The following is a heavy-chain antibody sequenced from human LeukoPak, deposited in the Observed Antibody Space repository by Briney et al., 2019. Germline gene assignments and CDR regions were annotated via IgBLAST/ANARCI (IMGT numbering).Heavy chain of an antibody. J-gene: IGHJ5*02. Sequence: GGSLRLSCAASGFTFSSYWMSWVRQAPGKGLEWVANIKQDGSEKYYVDSVKGRFTISRDNAKNSLYLQINSLRAEDTAVYYCARDCSSTSCYRGGFDPWGQGTLVTVSS. CDR2: IKQDGSEK. CDR3: ARDCSSTSCYRGGFDP. V-gene: IGHV3-7*01. CDR1: GFTFSSYW. D-gene: IGHD2-2*01.